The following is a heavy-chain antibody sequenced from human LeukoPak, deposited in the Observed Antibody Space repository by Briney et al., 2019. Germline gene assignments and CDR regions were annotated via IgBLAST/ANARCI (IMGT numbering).Heavy chain of an antibody. CDR2: IYYTGKT. CDR1: GDSVSNGNYY. D-gene: IGHD3-16*01. Sequence: SETLSLTCTVSGDSVSNGNYYWSWLRQPPGKALEWIGYIYYTGKTYYNPSLEGRVTILVDTSRNHFSVKLSSVTAADTAVYYCARDWYSGYLGERLGYWGQGTLVTVSS. CDR3: ARDWYSGYLGERLGY. V-gene: IGHV4-61*03. J-gene: IGHJ4*02.